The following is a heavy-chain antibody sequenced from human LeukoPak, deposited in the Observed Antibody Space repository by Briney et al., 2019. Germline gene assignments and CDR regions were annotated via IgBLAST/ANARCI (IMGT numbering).Heavy chain of an antibody. Sequence: GASVKVSCKASGYTFTSYGISWVRQAPGQGLVWMGWISAYNGNTNYAQKLQGRVTMTTDTSTSTAYMELRSLRSDDTAVYYCARDGGTYYYGSGRDPRFDPWGQGTLVTVSS. CDR3: ARDGGTYYYGSGRDPRFDP. CDR1: GYTFTSYG. D-gene: IGHD3-10*01. CDR2: ISAYNGNT. J-gene: IGHJ5*02. V-gene: IGHV1-18*04.